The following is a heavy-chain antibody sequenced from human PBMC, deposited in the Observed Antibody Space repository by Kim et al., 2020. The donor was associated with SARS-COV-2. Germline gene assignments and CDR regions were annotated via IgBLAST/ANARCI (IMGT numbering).Heavy chain of an antibody. V-gene: IGHV4-59*08. Sequence: SETLSLTCTVSGGSISSYYWSWIRQPPGKGLEWIGYIYYSGSTNYNPSLKSRVTISVDTSKNQFSLKLSSVTATDTAVYYCARHLGYSSSLWDFVSNWFDPWGQGTLVTVSS. CDR1: GGSISSYY. CDR2: IYYSGST. J-gene: IGHJ5*02. CDR3: ARHLGYSSSLWDFVSNWFDP. D-gene: IGHD6-6*01.